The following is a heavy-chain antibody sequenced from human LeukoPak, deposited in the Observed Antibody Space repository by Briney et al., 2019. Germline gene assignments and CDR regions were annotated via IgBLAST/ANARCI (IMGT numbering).Heavy chain of an antibody. CDR2: ISAYNGNT. CDR3: ARASRSWGIAAAGGPFDY. D-gene: IGHD6-13*01. J-gene: IGHJ4*02. CDR1: GYTFTSYG. Sequence: GASVKVSCKASGYTFTSYGISWVRQAPGQGLEWMGWISAYNGNTNYAQKLQGRVTMTTDTSTSTAYMELRSLRSDDTAVYYCARASRSWGIAAAGGPFDYWGQGTLVTVSS. V-gene: IGHV1-18*01.